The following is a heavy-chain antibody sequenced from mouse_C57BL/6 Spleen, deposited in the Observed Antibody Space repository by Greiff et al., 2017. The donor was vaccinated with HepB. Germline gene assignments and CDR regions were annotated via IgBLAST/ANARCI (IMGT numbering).Heavy chain of an antibody. Sequence: QVQLQQPGAELVKPGASVKMSCKASGYTFTSYWITWVKQRPGQGLEWIGDIYPGSGSTNYNEKFKSKATLTVDTSSSTAYMKLSSLTSEDSAVDDCAREGEDGGWFAYWGQGTLVTVSA. V-gene: IGHV1-55*01. J-gene: IGHJ3*01. CDR2: IYPGSGST. CDR1: GYTFTSYW. CDR3: AREGEDGGWFAY.